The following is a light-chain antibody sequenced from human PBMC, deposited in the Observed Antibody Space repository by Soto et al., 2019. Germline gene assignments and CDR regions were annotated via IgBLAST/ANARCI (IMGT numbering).Light chain of an antibody. CDR3: QQYGSSAYT. V-gene: IGKV3-20*01. CDR2: GAS. CDR1: QSVSSSF. J-gene: IGKJ2*01. Sequence: IVLTQSPGTLSLSPGERATLSCRASQSVSSSFLAWYQQKPGQAPRLLIYGASSRATGIPDRFSGSGSGTDFTLTISRLEPEDFVVYYCQQYGSSAYTFGQGTKLEIK.